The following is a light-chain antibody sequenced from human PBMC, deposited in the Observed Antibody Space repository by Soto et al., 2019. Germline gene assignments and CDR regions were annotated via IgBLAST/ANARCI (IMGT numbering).Light chain of an antibody. CDR3: QQLKSYPLT. J-gene: IGKJ4*01. Sequence: DIQLTQSPSFLSASVGDRVTITCRATQGISTYLAWYQQNPGKAPKLLIYTASTLQSGVPSRFSGSGSGTEFTRTISILRPEDFATYYCQQLKSYPLTFGGGTKVEIK. CDR1: QGISTY. V-gene: IGKV1-9*01. CDR2: TAS.